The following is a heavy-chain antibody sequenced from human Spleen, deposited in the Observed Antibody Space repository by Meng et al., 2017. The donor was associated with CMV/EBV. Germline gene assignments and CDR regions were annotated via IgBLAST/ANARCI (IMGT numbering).Heavy chain of an antibody. CDR3: ARADYYDSSGYDY. Sequence: QGQLVESGGGVVQPGGSLRLSCAASGFTFSSYGMHWVRQAPGKGLEWVAFIRYDGSNKYYADSVKGRFTISRDNSKNTLYLQMNSLRAEDTAVYYCARADYYDSSGYDYWGQGTLVTVSS. CDR2: IRYDGSNK. D-gene: IGHD3-22*01. J-gene: IGHJ4*02. CDR1: GFTFSSYG. V-gene: IGHV3-30*02.